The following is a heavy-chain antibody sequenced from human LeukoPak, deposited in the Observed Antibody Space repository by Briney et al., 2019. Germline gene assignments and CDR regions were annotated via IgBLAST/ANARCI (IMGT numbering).Heavy chain of an antibody. CDR2: INSDGSST. CDR3: ARGRYYGMDV. V-gene: IGHV3-74*03. CDR1: STXW. Sequence: STXWMHWVRQAXGKGLVWVSGINSDGSSTTYADSVKGRFTISRDNAKNTLYLQMNNLRAEDTAVYYCARGRYYGMDVWGQGTTVTVSS. J-gene: IGHJ6*02.